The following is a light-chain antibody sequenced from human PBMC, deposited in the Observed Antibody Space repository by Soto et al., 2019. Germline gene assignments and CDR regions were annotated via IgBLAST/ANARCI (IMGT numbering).Light chain of an antibody. J-gene: IGKJ4*01. CDR2: GAS. CDR3: QQYHKGPVT. CDR1: QSVTTN. V-gene: IGKV3-15*01. Sequence: EIVMTQSPATLSVSPGERVTFSCRASQSVTTNLAWYQHKPGQAPRLLVSGASTGATGIPARFSGSGSGTECTLTINSLQSEDCAVYYCQQYHKGPVTFGGGTKVYIK.